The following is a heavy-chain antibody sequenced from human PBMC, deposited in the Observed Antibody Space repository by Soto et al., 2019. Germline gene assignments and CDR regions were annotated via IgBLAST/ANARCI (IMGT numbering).Heavy chain of an antibody. D-gene: IGHD5-18*01. CDR1: GYSFTSYW. Sequence: PGESLKISCKGSGYSFTSYWIGWVRQMPGKGLEWMGIIYPGDSDTRYSPSFQGQVTISADKSISTAYLQWSSLKASDTAMYYCARDGGRDTAMVDLIQTPYYYYGMDVWGQGTTVTGSS. J-gene: IGHJ6*02. V-gene: IGHV5-51*01. CDR3: ARDGGRDTAMVDLIQTPYYYYGMDV. CDR2: IYPGDSDT.